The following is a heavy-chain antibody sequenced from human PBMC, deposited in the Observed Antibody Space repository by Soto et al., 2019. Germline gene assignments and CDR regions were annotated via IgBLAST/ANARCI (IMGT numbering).Heavy chain of an antibody. J-gene: IGHJ4*02. Sequence: EVQLLESGGRLVQPGGSLRLSCAASGFTFSTYAMSWVRQAPGKGLEWVSAISGSGGSTYYADSVKGRFTISRNNSKNTLYLQMNSLRAGDTAVYYCAKDLGELALDYWGQGTLVTVSS. V-gene: IGHV3-23*01. CDR1: GFTFSTYA. CDR2: ISGSGGST. D-gene: IGHD3-10*01. CDR3: AKDLGELALDY.